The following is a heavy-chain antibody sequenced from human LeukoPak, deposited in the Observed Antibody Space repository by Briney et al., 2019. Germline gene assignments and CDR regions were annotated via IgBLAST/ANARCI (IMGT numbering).Heavy chain of an antibody. J-gene: IGHJ4*02. CDR1: GYTFTSYG. CDR2: ISAYNGNT. V-gene: IGHV1-18*01. Sequence: RASVKVSCKASGYTFTSYGISWVRQAPGQGLEWMGWISAYNGNTNYAQKLQGRVTMTTDTSTSTAYMELRSLRSDDTAVYYCARDADMIVVAIQADYFDYWGQGTLVTVSS. D-gene: IGHD3-22*01. CDR3: ARDADMIVVAIQADYFDY.